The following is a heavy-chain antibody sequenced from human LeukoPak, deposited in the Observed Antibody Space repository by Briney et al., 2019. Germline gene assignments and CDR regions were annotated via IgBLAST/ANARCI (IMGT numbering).Heavy chain of an antibody. Sequence: GASVKVSCKASGYTFTSYDINWVRQATGQGLEWMGWMNPNSGGTNYAQKFQGRVTMTRDTSISTAYMELSRLRSDDTAVYYCARVFQKQLSDYWGQGSLVTVSS. CDR2: MNPNSGGT. J-gene: IGHJ4*02. V-gene: IGHV1-2*02. D-gene: IGHD6-13*01. CDR3: ARVFQKQLSDY. CDR1: GYTFTSYD.